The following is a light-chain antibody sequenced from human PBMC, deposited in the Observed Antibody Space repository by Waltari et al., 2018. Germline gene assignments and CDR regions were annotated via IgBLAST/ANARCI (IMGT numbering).Light chain of an antibody. CDR1: SGSIASNY. V-gene: IGLV6-57*04. CDR3: QSYDNNNVV. J-gene: IGLJ3*02. CDR2: GDK. Sequence: NFMLTQPHSVSESPGKTVTISCTRSSGSIASNYVQWYQQRPGSAPTTVIYGDKERPSWVPVPFSGCIDRAANSASLTISGLNTEDEADYYCQSYDNNNVVFGGGTKRTVL.